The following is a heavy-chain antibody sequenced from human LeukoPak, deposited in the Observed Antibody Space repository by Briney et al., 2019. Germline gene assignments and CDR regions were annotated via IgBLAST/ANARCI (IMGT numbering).Heavy chain of an antibody. CDR3: VKVEGSMLRRNWYFEL. CDR2: ISGSAGST. CDR1: GLTFSSSA. D-gene: IGHD2-8*01. Sequence: GGSLRLSCAASGLTFSSSAMSWVRQAPGKGLEWVSVISGSAGSTYYADSVKGRFTISRDNSKNTLFLRMNSLRAEETAVYYCVKVEGSMLRRNWYFELWGRGTVVIVSS. V-gene: IGHV3-23*01. J-gene: IGHJ2*01.